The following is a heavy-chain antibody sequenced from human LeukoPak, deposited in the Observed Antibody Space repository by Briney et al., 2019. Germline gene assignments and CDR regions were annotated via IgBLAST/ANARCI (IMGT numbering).Heavy chain of an antibody. CDR2: TYYRSKWYI. J-gene: IGHJ5*02. CDR1: GDSVSSNSVA. CDR3: ARGVNWFDP. Sequence: SQTLSLTCAISGDSVSSNSVAWNWIRHSPSRGLEWLGRTYYRSKWYIEYAVSVKSRITINPDTSKNQFSLQLNSVTPEDTAVYYCARGVNWFDPWGQGTLVTVSS. V-gene: IGHV6-1*01.